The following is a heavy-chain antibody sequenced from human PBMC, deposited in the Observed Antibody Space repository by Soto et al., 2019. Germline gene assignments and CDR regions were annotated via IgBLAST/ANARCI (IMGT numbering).Heavy chain of an antibody. CDR1: GGSVSGGSYQ. V-gene: IGHV4-61*01. Sequence: QVQLQESGPGLAKPSETLSLTCSVSGGSVSGGSYQWAWIRQAPGKGLEWIGYVHFSRGTNYNPSLESRVTISIDTSRDQFSLKLTSLTAADTAVYFCARDNMATFDYHYYGMDVWGQGTTVTVSS. CDR2: VHFSRGT. D-gene: IGHD5-12*01. CDR3: ARDNMATFDYHYYGMDV. J-gene: IGHJ6*02.